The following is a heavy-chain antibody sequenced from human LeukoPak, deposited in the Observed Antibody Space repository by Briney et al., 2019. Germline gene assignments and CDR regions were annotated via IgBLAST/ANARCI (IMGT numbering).Heavy chain of an antibody. CDR2: IYSSGSS. CDR3: ARHGADIVVVPSGSIVY. J-gene: IGHJ4*02. CDR1: GGSISSSPYY. D-gene: IGHD2-2*01. Sequence: SETLSLTCTVSGGSISSSPYYWVWIRQPPGKGLEWIGGIYSSGSSYYNSSLKSRVTISLDTSKNQFSLKLSSVTAADTAVYYCARHGADIVVVPSGSIVYWGQGTLVTVSS. V-gene: IGHV4-39*01.